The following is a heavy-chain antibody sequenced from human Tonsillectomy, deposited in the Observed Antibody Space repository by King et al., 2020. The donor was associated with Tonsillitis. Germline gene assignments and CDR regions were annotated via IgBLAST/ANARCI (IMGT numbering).Heavy chain of an antibody. V-gene: IGHV3-11*01. CDR3: ARGRKQLPLGLDV. CDR2: ISRSGDTI. J-gene: IGHJ6*02. Sequence: VQLVESGGGLVKPGGSLRLSCAASGFNFSDYYISWIRQAPGKGLEWISYISRSGDTIYYADSVKGRFTISRDNAKKSLYLQMNSLGVDDTAVYYCARGRKQLPLGLDVWGQGTTVTVSS. D-gene: IGHD5-18*01. CDR1: GFNFSDYY.